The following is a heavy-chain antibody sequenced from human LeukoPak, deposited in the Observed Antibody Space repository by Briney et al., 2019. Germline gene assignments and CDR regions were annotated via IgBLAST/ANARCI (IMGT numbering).Heavy chain of an antibody. CDR2: IYYSGRT. D-gene: IGHD6-19*01. CDR1: GDSISSSNCY. Sequence: SETLSLTCTVSGDSISSSNCYWGWIRQPPGKGLEWIGSIYYSGRTYYNPSLKSRVTMSVDTSKNHFSLKLTSVTAADTAMYYCATQIAVAGTSPEYFQHWGQGTLVTVSS. J-gene: IGHJ1*01. CDR3: ATQIAVAGTSPEYFQH. V-gene: IGHV4-39*01.